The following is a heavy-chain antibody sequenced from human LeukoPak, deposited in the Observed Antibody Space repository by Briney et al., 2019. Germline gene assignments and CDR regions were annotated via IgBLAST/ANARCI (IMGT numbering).Heavy chain of an antibody. CDR3: AKDRPNYYGTNGHYYRRDGDC. D-gene: IGHD3-22*01. Sequence: GGSLRLFCVASGFTFSSYDMRWVRQAAGKGLEWGSSTSSSGETTYYADSVKGRFTISRDNSRNTLYLQMNSLRAEDTAVYYCAKDRPNYYGTNGHYYRRDGDCWGQGTLVPVSS. V-gene: IGHV3-23*01. CDR1: GFTFSSYD. J-gene: IGHJ4*02. CDR2: TSSSGETT.